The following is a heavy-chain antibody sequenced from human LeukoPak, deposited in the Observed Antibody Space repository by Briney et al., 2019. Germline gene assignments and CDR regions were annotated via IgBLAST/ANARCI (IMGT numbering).Heavy chain of an antibody. V-gene: IGHV3-72*01. J-gene: IGHJ4*02. CDR2: SRSKADSYTT. D-gene: IGHD2-15*01. CDR3: ARAGVTGGSRGY. Sequence: QPGGSLRLSCAASGFTFSGHYMDWVRQAPGKGLEWVGRSRSKADSYTTEYAASVKGRFTISRDDSKNSLYLQMNSLKTDDTAVYYCARAGVTGGSRGYWGQGTLVTVSS. CDR1: GFTFSGHY.